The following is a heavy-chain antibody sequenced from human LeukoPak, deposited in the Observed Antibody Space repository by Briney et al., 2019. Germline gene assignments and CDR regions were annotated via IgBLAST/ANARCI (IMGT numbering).Heavy chain of an antibody. V-gene: IGHV4-34*01. CDR2: INHSGST. D-gene: IGHD5-18*01. CDR1: GGSFSGYY. Sequence: SETLSLTCAVYGGSFSGYYWSWIRQPPGKGLEWIGEINHSGSTNYNPSLKSRVTISVDTSKNQFSLKLSSVTAADTAVYYCAKDGGGYSSSYPDRGGYYYYMDVWGKGTTVTVSS. J-gene: IGHJ6*03. CDR3: AKDGGGYSSSYPDRGGYYYYMDV.